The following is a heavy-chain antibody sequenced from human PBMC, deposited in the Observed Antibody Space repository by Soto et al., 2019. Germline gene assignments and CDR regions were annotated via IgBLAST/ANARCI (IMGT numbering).Heavy chain of an antibody. J-gene: IGHJ5*02. D-gene: IGHD3-10*01. CDR2: IYYTGST. V-gene: IGHV4-4*02. Sequence: SETLSLTCAFSGGSIGSSSWWIWVRQPPGKGLEWIGDIYYTGSTNYNPSLKSRVTISVDRSNNQFSLKLASVTAADTAVYYCARVGLWFGELFPATWFDPWGQGIMVTVSS. CDR3: ARVGLWFGELFPATWFDP. CDR1: GGSIGSSSW.